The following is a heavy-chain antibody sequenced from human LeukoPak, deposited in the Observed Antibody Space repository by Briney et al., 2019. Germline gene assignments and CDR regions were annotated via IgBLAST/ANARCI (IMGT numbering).Heavy chain of an antibody. V-gene: IGHV3-11*01. Sequence: GGSLRLSCAASGFTFSDYYMGWIRRAPGKGLEWVSYISPSVGTVYYADSVKGRFTISRDNAKNSLYLQMNGLRAEDTALYFCAKDILAAGLFFDYWGQGTLVTVSS. CDR1: GFTFSDYY. J-gene: IGHJ4*02. CDR3: AKDILAAGLFFDY. D-gene: IGHD6-13*01. CDR2: ISPSVGTV.